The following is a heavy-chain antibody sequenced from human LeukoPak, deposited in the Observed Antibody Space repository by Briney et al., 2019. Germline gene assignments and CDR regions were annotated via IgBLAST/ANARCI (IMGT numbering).Heavy chain of an antibody. CDR2: IYPGDSDT. V-gene: IGHV5-51*01. CDR1: GYRFTSYW. D-gene: IGHD5-24*01. Sequence: GESLKISCKGSGYRFTSYWIGWVRRMPGKGLEWMGIIYPGDSDTRYSPSFQGQVTISADKSISTAYLQWSSLKASDTAMYYCARKMLQTEQSDFDYWGQGTLVTVSS. CDR3: ARKMLQTEQSDFDY. J-gene: IGHJ4*02.